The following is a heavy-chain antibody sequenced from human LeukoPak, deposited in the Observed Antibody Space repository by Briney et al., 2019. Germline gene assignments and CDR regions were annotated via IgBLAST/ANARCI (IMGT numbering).Heavy chain of an antibody. Sequence: GASVKVSCKASGYTFTSYDINWVRQATGQGLEWMGWMNPNSGNTGYAQKFQGRVTMTRNTSIGTAYMELSSLRAEDTAVYYCAKDPSYPPLYYYYYMDVWGKGTTVTVSS. V-gene: IGHV1-8*01. CDR3: AKDPSYPPLYYYYYMDV. J-gene: IGHJ6*03. CDR2: MNPNSGNT. CDR1: GYTFTSYD.